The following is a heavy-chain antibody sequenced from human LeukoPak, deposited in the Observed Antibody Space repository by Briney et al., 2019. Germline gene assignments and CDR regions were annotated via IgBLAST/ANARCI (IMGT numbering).Heavy chain of an antibody. CDR2: IYNSGST. Sequence: SETLSLTCTVSGGSISSYYWSWIRQPPGKGLEWIGYIYNSGSTNYNPSLKSRVTISVDTSKNQFSLKLSSVTAADAAVYYCARDVLHDAFDIWGQGTMVTVSS. CDR3: ARDVLHDAFDI. J-gene: IGHJ3*02. V-gene: IGHV4-59*01. CDR1: GGSISSYY.